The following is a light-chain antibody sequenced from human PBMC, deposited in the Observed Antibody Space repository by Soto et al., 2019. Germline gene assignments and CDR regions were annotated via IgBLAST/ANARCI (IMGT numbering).Light chain of an antibody. CDR2: EVA. V-gene: IGLV2-14*01. J-gene: IGLJ3*02. CDR3: SSFTSSKTWV. CDR1: SSDIGAYNY. Sequence: QSALTQPASVSASPGQSITISCTGTSSDIGAYNYVSWFQQHPDKAPKVMIYEVANRPSGVSNRFSGSKSGNTASLTISGLQTEDEADYYCSSFTSSKTWVFGGGTKVTVL.